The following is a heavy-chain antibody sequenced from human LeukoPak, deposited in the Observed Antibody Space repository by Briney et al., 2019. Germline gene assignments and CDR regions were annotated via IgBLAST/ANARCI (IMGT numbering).Heavy chain of an antibody. CDR3: AKGQELDDGVFDS. D-gene: IGHD1-1*01. Sequence: GGSLRLSCAASGFTFTSIAMTWVRQAPGQGLEWVSTIRGTGDFTHYTDSVKGRFIISRDKSKNMLYLQMNGLRAEDTAIYYCAKGQELDDGVFDSWGQGTLVTVSS. J-gene: IGHJ4*02. V-gene: IGHV3-23*01. CDR2: IRGTGDFT. CDR1: GFTFTSIA.